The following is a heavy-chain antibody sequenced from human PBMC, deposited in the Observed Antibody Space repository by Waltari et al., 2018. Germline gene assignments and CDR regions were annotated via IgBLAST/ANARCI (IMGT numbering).Heavy chain of an antibody. CDR3: VKVMGDLGTKYGLDV. Sequence: EEQLSESGGGLVQPGGSLRLSCAASGFTFKDFDMTWVRQAPGKGLEWVCNINSYGSDTQYADFVRGRFTMSRDNSRGTVSLQMNGLRAADTAVYYCVKVMGDLGTKYGLDVWGRGTTVTVSS. V-gene: IGHV3-23*05. J-gene: IGHJ6*01. CDR1: GFTFKDFD. CDR2: INSYGSDT. D-gene: IGHD1-1*01.